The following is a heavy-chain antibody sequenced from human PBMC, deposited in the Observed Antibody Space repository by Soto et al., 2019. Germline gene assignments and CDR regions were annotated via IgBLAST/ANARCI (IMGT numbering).Heavy chain of an antibody. CDR2: ISVSGCTT. J-gene: IGHJ4*02. D-gene: IGHD3-10*01. CDR1: GFTFSTCF. CDR3: AKAREVTLVRVPSSY. V-gene: IGHV3-23*01. Sequence: LRLSCAASGFTFSTCFVSWVRQAPGKGLEWVSIISVSGCTTYYADSVKGRFTISRDNPKNTLYLQMNSLRAEDTAVYYCAKAREVTLVRVPSSYWGQGTLVTVSS.